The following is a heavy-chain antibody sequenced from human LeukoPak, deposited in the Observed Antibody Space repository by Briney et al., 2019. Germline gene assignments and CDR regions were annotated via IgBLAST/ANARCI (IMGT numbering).Heavy chain of an antibody. CDR3: ARWLDSGWFYYFDY. J-gene: IGHJ4*02. CDR2: IYYSGST. V-gene: IGHV4-59*01. Sequence: PSETLSLTCTVSGGSITSYYWSWLRQPPGKGLEWLGYIYYSGSTNYNPSLKSRVTISVDTSKNQFSLKLSSVTAADTAVYYCARWLDSGWFYYFDYWGQGTLVTVSS. D-gene: IGHD6-19*01. CDR1: GGSITSYY.